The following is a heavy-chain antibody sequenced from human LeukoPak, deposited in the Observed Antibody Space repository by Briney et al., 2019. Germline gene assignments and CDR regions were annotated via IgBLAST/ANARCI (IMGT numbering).Heavy chain of an antibody. CDR2: INTDGSTT. V-gene: IGHV3-74*01. D-gene: IGHD2-21*01. CDR3: ARACGGHPPCQDY. J-gene: IGHJ4*02. CDR1: GFTFTSYW. Sequence: GSLRLSCTASGFTFTSYWMHWVRQAPGKGLVWVSRINTDGSTTNYADSVKGRFTISRDNAKNTLYLQMNSLRAEDTAVYYCARACGGHPPCQDYWGQGTLVTVSS.